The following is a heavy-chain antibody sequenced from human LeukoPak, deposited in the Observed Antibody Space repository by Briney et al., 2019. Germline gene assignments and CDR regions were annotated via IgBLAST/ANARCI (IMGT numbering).Heavy chain of an antibody. CDR3: ARGPNVLLDLYYFDY. D-gene: IGHD3-10*01. J-gene: IGHJ4*02. V-gene: IGHV3-7*04. CDR2: IKQDGSEK. Sequence: PGGSLRLSCAASGFTFSSYWMSWVRQAPGKGLEWVANIKQDGSEKYYVDSVKGRFTISRDNAKNSLYLQMNSLRAEDTAVYYCARGPNVLLDLYYFDYWGQGTLVTVSS. CDR1: GFTFSSYW.